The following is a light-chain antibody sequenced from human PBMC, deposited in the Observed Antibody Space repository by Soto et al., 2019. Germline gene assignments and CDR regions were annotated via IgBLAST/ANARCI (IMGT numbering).Light chain of an antibody. CDR3: TSYKSDNRDYV. CDR2: EVS. V-gene: IGLV2-14*01. J-gene: IGLJ1*01. Sequence: QSALTQPASVSGSPGQSITISCTGTSSDVGGYEYVSWYQQHPGKAPKLMLYEVSYRPSGVSNRFSGSKSGNTASLTISGLQAEDEADYYCTSYKSDNRDYVSATGTKVTVL. CDR1: SSDVGGYEY.